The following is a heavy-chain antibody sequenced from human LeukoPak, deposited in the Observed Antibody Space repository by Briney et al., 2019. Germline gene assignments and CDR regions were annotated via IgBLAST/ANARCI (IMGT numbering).Heavy chain of an antibody. CDR1: GFTVSSNY. J-gene: IGHJ4*02. CDR3: AKDRNLGYYGSGSYYFY. CDR2: ISGSGGST. V-gene: IGHV3-23*01. Sequence: TGGSLRLSCAASGFTVSSNYMSWVRQAPGKGLEWVSAISGSGGSTYYADSVKGRFTISRDNSKNTLYLQMNSLRAEDTAVYYCAKDRNLGYYGSGSYYFYWGQGTLVTVSS. D-gene: IGHD3-10*01.